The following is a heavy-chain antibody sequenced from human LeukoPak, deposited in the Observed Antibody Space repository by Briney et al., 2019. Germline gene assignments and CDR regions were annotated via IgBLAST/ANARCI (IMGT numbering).Heavy chain of an antibody. CDR3: ARGDTMAHFDY. Sequence: SETLSLTCTVSGGSISSSSYYWGWIRQPPGKGLEWIGSIYYSGSTYYNPSLKSRVTISVDTSKDQFSLKLSSVTAADTAVYYCARGDTMAHFDYWGQGTLVTVSS. D-gene: IGHD3-10*01. CDR1: GGSISSSSYY. J-gene: IGHJ4*02. CDR2: IYYSGST. V-gene: IGHV4-39*01.